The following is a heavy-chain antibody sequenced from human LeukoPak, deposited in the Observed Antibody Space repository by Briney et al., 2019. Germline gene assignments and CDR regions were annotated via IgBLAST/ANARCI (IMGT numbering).Heavy chain of an antibody. CDR3: ASWLSSFTGPLWY. V-gene: IGHV1-2*02. CDR1: GYTFTGYY. Sequence: ASVKVSCKASGYTFTGYYMHWVRQAPGQGLEWMGWINPNSGGTNYAQKFQGRVTVTRDTSISTAYMELRSLRSDDTAVYYCASWLSSFTGPLWYWGQGTLVTVSS. CDR2: INPNSGGT. J-gene: IGHJ4*02. D-gene: IGHD2-21*01.